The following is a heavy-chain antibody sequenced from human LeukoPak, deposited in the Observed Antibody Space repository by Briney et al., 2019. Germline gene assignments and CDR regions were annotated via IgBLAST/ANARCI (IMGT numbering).Heavy chain of an antibody. V-gene: IGHV5-51*01. CDR1: GYIFTSYW. CDR3: ASVGVVAGSDY. J-gene: IGHJ4*02. D-gene: IGHD3-3*01. Sequence: RGEPLQISCQASGYIFTSYWIGWVRHLPGKGLEWMGIIYPGDSDTRYSPSFQGQVTISADKSISTAYLQWSSLKAADTAMYYCASVGVVAGSDYWGQGTLVTVSS. CDR2: IYPGDSDT.